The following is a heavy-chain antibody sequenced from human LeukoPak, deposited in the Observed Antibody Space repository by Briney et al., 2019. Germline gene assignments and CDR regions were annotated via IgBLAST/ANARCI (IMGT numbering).Heavy chain of an antibody. CDR1: GGSFSGYY. Sequence: PSETLSLTCAVYGGSFSGYYWSWIRQPPGKGLEWIGEINHSGSTNYNPSLKSRVTISVDTSKNQFSLKLSSVTAADTAVYYCARAFPYYYDSSGYYYFDYWGQGTLVTVSS. CDR2: INHSGST. D-gene: IGHD3-22*01. J-gene: IGHJ4*02. V-gene: IGHV4-34*01. CDR3: ARAFPYYYDSSGYYYFDY.